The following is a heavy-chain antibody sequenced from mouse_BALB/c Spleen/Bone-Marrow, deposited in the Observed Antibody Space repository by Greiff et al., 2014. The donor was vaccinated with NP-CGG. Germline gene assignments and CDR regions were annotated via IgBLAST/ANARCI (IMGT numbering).Heavy chain of an antibody. CDR3: ARDITTATGNWYFDV. CDR1: GFTFTDYY. D-gene: IGHD1-2*01. CDR2: IRNKAKGYTT. J-gene: IGHJ1*01. V-gene: IGHV7-3*02. Sequence: EVHLVESGGGLVQPGGSLRLSCATSGFTFTDYYMSWVRQPPGKALEWLGFIRNKAKGYTTDYSASVKVQFTISRGNSQSILYLQMNTLRAEDSATYYCARDITTATGNWYFDVWGAGTTLTVSS.